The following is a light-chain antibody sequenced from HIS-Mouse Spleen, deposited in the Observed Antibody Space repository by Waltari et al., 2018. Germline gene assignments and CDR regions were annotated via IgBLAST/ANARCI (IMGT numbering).Light chain of an antibody. V-gene: IGLV3-10*01. CDR1: ALPKKY. Sequence: SYELTQPPSVSVSPGQTARIPCPGDALPKKYGYWYQQKSGQAPVLVIYEDSKRPSGIPERFSGSSSGTMATLTISGAQVEDEADYYCYSTDSSGNHRVFGGGTKLTVL. CDR2: EDS. J-gene: IGLJ2*01. CDR3: YSTDSSGNHRV.